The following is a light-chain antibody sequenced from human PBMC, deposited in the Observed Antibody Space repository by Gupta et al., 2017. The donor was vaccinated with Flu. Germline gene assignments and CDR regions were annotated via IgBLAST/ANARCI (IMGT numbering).Light chain of an antibody. Sequence: DLVMTQSPDSLAVALGESATINCKSSQSVLYSSNNKNYLAWYQQKPGQPPKLLIYWASTRECGVPDRFSGSGSGTDFTLTISSLQAEDVAVYYCQQYHNIPRTFGQGTKVEIK. CDR3: QQYHNIPRT. J-gene: IGKJ1*01. V-gene: IGKV4-1*01. CDR1: QSVLYSSNNKNY. CDR2: WAS.